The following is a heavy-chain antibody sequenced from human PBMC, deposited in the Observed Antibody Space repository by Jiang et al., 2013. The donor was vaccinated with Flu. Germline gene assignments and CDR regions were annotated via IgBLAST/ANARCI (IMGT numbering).Heavy chain of an antibody. J-gene: IGHJ4*02. CDR2: IYPDNSDA. D-gene: IGHD1-26*01. CDR1: GYSFTTYW. Sequence: GAEVKKPGEALKISCQGSGYSFTTYWIGWVRQMPGKGLEWMGIIYPDNSDAKYSPSFQGQVTISVDKSISTAYLQWSSLKASDTAMYYCARHPFGATYSQRYFDFWGRGTLVTVSS. CDR3: ARHPFGATYSQRYFDF. V-gene: IGHV5-51*01.